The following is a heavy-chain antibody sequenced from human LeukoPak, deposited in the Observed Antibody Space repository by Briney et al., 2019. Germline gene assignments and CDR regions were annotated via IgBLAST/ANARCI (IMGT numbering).Heavy chain of an antibody. J-gene: IGHJ4*02. D-gene: IGHD4-17*01. Sequence: PGGSLRLSCAAPGFPFSSYAMSWVRQPPGKGLECVSTISDSFRITDDADSVKGRFTISRDNSKNTLYLQMNTLRAEDTAVYYCAKRHGDYFDYWGQGTLVTVSS. V-gene: IGHV3-23*01. CDR1: GFPFSSYA. CDR2: ISDSFRIT. CDR3: AKRHGDYFDY.